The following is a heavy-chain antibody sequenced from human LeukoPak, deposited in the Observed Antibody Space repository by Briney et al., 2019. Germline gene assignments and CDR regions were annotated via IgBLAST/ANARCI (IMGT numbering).Heavy chain of an antibody. Sequence: SETLSLTCTVSGGSISSYYWSWIRQPPGKGLEWIGYIYYSGSTNYSPSLKSRVTISVDTSKNQFSLKLSSVTAADTAVYYCARVRPYYYDSSGYRHDAFDIWGQGTMVTVSS. D-gene: IGHD3-22*01. CDR1: GGSISSYY. CDR3: ARVRPYYYDSSGYRHDAFDI. J-gene: IGHJ3*02. CDR2: IYYSGST. V-gene: IGHV4-59*01.